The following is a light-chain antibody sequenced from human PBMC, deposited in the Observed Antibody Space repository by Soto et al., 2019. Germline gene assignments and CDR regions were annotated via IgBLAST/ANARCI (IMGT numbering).Light chain of an antibody. CDR2: GIS. CDR3: QQYGGSPFT. CDR1: HTISSSY. J-gene: IGKJ3*01. Sequence: EIVLTQSPGTLSLSPGERATLSCRASHTISSSYLAWYQQKPGQAPRLLMYGISRRATGIPDRFSGSGSGTDFTLTITRLEPEDSAVYYCQQYGGSPFTFGPGTKVDIK. V-gene: IGKV3-20*01.